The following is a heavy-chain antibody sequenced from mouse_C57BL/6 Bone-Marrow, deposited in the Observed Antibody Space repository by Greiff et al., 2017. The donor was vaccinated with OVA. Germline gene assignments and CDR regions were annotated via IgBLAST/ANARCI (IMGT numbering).Heavy chain of an antibody. CDR3: ARRYSNYPGYFDY. V-gene: IGHV5-6*01. CDR1: GFTFSSYG. J-gene: IGHJ2*01. Sequence: VQLQQSGGDLVKPGGSLKLSCAASGFTFSSYGMSWVRQTPDKRLEWVATISSGGSYTYYPDSVKGRFTISRDNAKNTLYLQMSSLKSEDTAMYYCARRYSNYPGYFDYWGQGTTLTVSS. D-gene: IGHD2-5*01. CDR2: ISSGGSYT.